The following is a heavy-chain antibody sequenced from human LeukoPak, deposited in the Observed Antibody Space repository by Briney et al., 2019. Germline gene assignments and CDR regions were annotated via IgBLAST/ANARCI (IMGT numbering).Heavy chain of an antibody. CDR1: GGSFSGYY. CDR2: INHSGST. Sequence: PSETLSLTCAVYGGSFSGYYWSWIRQPPGKGLEWIGEINHSGSTNYNPSLKSRVTISVDTSKNQFSLKLSSVTAADTAVYYCARESAKKTGYSSGWYYDYWGQGTLVTVSS. D-gene: IGHD6-13*01. CDR3: ARESAKKTGYSSGWYYDY. V-gene: IGHV4-34*01. J-gene: IGHJ4*02.